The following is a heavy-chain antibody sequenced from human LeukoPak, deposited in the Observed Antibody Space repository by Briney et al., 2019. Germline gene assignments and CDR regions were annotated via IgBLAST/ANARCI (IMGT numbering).Heavy chain of an antibody. CDR3: AKDDDWGRFNH. J-gene: IGHJ3*01. CDR1: GFSFRSHG. Sequence: GGSLRLSCAASGFSFRSHGMNWVRQAPGKGLEWVSGISPRGDITYYKDSVRGRFTISRDNFKNTVSLQLNSLRAEDTAMYYCAKDDDWGRFNHWGQGTMVTVSS. CDR2: ISPRGDIT. D-gene: IGHD3-16*01. V-gene: IGHV3-23*01.